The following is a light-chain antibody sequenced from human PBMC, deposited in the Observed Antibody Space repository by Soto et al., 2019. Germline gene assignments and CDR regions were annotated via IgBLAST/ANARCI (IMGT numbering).Light chain of an antibody. CDR3: QQYYNYPFT. CDR1: QGISSY. J-gene: IGKJ3*01. Sequence: AIRMTQSPSSLSASTGDRVTITCRASQGISSYLAWYQQKPGKAPKLLIYAESTLQSGVPSRFSGSGSGTDFTLTISCLQSEDFATYYCQQYYNYPFTFGPGTKVDIK. V-gene: IGKV1-8*01. CDR2: AES.